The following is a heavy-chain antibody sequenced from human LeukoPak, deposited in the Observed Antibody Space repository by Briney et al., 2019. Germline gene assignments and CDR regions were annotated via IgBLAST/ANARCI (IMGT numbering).Heavy chain of an antibody. CDR3: ASLSMMDAFDI. V-gene: IGHV3-48*03. J-gene: IGHJ3*02. CDR1: GFTFSSYE. D-gene: IGHD2/OR15-2a*01. CDR2: ISSSGSTI. Sequence: PGGSLRLSCAASGFTFSSYEMNWVRQAPGKGLEWVSYISSSGSTIYYADSVKGRFTISRDNAKNSLYLQMNSLRAEDTAVYYCASLSMMDAFDIWGQGTMVTVSS.